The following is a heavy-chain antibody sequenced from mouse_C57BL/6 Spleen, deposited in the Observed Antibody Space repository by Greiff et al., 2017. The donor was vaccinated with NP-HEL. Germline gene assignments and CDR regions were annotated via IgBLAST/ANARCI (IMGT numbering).Heavy chain of an antibody. V-gene: IGHV2-2*01. D-gene: IGHD2-4*01. CDR3: ARSGLRYAMDY. Sequence: ELGPGLVQPSQVLSTTLTFPGFSFPRYGLLWVRQSPGKGLEWLGVLWSGGSSDYIAAFISRLSISKDNSNSQVFFKMNSLQADDTAIYYCARSGLRYAMDYWGQGTSVTVSS. CDR1: GFSFPRYG. J-gene: IGHJ4*01. CDR2: LWSGGSS.